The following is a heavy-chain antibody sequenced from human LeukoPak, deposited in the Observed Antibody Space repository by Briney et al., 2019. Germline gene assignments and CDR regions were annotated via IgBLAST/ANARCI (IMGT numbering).Heavy chain of an antibody. J-gene: IGHJ4*02. Sequence: PSETLSLTCTVSGGSISSGGYSWSWIRQHPGKGLEWIGYIYYSGSTYYNPSLKSRVTISVDTSKNQFSLKLSSVTAADTAVYYCARGYVTHADYWGQGTLVTVSS. CDR2: IYYSGST. D-gene: IGHD3-16*01. CDR3: ARGYVTHADY. V-gene: IGHV4-31*03. CDR1: GGSISSGGYS.